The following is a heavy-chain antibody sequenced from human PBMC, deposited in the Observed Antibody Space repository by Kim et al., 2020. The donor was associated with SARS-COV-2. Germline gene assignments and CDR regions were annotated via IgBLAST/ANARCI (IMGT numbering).Heavy chain of an antibody. J-gene: IGHJ4*02. Sequence: GGSLRLSCAASGFTFNTYGMHWVRQAPGKGLEWVAVISYDGSHKYYADSVKGRFTISRDNSKNTLYLQMNSLRIEDTAVYYCAKSFSASYFGYDYWGQGTLVTVSS. CDR2: ISYDGSHK. D-gene: IGHD1-26*01. CDR3: AKSFSASYFGYDY. CDR1: GFTFNTYG. V-gene: IGHV3-30*18.